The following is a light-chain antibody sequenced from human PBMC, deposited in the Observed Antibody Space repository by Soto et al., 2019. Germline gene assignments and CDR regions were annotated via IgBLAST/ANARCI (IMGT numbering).Light chain of an antibody. Sequence: QMTQSPSTLSASVGDRVTITCRASQSISTWLAWYQQKPGKAPKLLIYKASNLEGGVPSRFSGSGSGTEFNITISSLQPDDFATYYCQQYNTYPLTFGGGTKVDIK. J-gene: IGKJ4*01. CDR3: QQYNTYPLT. CDR2: KAS. V-gene: IGKV1-5*03. CDR1: QSISTW.